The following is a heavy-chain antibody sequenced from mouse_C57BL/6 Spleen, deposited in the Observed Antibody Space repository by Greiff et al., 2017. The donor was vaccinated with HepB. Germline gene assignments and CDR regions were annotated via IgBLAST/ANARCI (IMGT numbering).Heavy chain of an antibody. CDR2: IWSGGST. CDR3: AIDLLGAMDY. CDR1: GFSLTSYG. Sequence: VKLVESGPGLVQPSQSLSITCTVSGFSLTSYGVHWVRQPPGKGLEWLGVIWSGGSTDYNAAFISRLSISKDNSKSQVFFKMNSLQADDTAIYYCAIDLLGAMDYWVQGTSVTVSS. J-gene: IGHJ4*01. V-gene: IGHV2-4*01.